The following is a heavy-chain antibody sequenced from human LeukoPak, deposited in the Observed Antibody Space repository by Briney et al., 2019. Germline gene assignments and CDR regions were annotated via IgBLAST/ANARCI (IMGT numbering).Heavy chain of an antibody. V-gene: IGHV1-69*13. CDR3: ARGLAAPTPSYYYYYMDV. Sequence: SVKVSCKASGGTFSSYAISWVRQAPGQGLEWMGGTIPIFGTANYAQKFQGRVTITADESTSTAYMELSSLRSEDTAVYYCARGLAAPTPSYYYYYMDVWGKGTTVTVSS. CDR1: GGTFSSYA. CDR2: TIPIFGTA. D-gene: IGHD6-6*01. J-gene: IGHJ6*03.